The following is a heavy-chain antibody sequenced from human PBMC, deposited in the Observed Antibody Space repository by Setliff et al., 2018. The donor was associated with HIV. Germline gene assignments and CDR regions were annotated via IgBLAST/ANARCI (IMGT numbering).Heavy chain of an antibody. J-gene: IGHJ6*02. CDR3: ARGQKMYLMITMLGGYYYYHMDV. CDR1: GGTFNTYA. Sequence: GASVKVSCKTSGGTFNTYAISWVRQAPGQGLEWMGGIFPFLMSNTADYAPKFQGRVTITADKSTSTAYMELSSLRSEDTAVYYCARGQKMYLMITMLGGYYYYHMDVWGQGTTVTVSS. V-gene: IGHV1-69*10. CDR2: IFPFLMSNTA. D-gene: IGHD3-10*02.